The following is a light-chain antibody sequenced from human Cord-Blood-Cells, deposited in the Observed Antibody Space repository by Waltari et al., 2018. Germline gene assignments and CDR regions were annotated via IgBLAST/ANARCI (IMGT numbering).Light chain of an antibody. J-gene: IGLJ2*01. V-gene: IGLV2-8*01. Sequence: QSALTQPPSASGSPGQSVTISCTGTSSYVGGYNYVSWYQQHPGEAPKLMIYEVSKGPAGVPVRFSGSKSGSTASRMVGGRQAEDEADYYCSSYAGSNNLVFGGETKLTGL. CDR2: EVS. CDR1: SSYVGGYNY. CDR3: SSYAGSNNLV.